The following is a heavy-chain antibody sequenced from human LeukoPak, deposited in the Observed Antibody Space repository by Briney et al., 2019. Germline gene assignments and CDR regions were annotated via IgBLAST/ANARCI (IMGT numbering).Heavy chain of an antibody. J-gene: IGHJ4*02. Sequence: SETLSLTCTVSGYSISSGYYWGWIRQPPGKGLEWIGSIYHSGSTYYNPSLKSRVTISVDTSKNQFSLKLSSVTAADTAVYYCASLRIQLWYQGYFDYWGQGTLVTVSS. V-gene: IGHV4-38-2*02. CDR1: GYSISSGYY. CDR3: ASLRIQLWYQGYFDY. CDR2: IYHSGST. D-gene: IGHD5-18*01.